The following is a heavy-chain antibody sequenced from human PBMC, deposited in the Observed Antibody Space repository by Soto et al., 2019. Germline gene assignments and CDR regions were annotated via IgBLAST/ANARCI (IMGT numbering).Heavy chain of an antibody. CDR2: IKQDGSEK. J-gene: IGHJ4*02. Sequence: EVQLVESGGGLVQPGGSLRLSCAASGFTFSNYWMTWVRQAPGKGLEWVANIKQDGSEKYYVDSVKGRFTISRDNAKNSLYLQMNSLRAEDTAVYYCAKERIAVAGTGDYWGQGTLVTVSS. V-gene: IGHV3-7*03. D-gene: IGHD6-19*01. CDR1: GFTFSNYW. CDR3: AKERIAVAGTGDY.